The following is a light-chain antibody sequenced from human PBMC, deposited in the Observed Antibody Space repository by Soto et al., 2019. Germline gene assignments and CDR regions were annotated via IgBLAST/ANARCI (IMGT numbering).Light chain of an antibody. CDR1: QSVSSN. CDR3: KRYKNWPIT. CDR2: GAS. J-gene: IGKJ5*01. V-gene: IGKV3-15*01. Sequence: EIVMTQSPATLSVSPGERATLSCRASQSVSSNLAWYQQKPGQAPRLLIYGASTRATGIPARFSGSGSGTEFTLTTTTLQSEDLAVNSCKRYKNWPITSGQGTGREIK.